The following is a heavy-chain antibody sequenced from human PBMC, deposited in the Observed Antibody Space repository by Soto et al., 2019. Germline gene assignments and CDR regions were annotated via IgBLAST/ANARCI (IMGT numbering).Heavy chain of an antibody. D-gene: IGHD3-3*01. J-gene: IGHJ6*02. CDR3: ARTTAGRFLEWLPPSYGMDV. CDR1: GYSFTSYW. V-gene: IGHV5-10-1*01. CDR2: IDPSDSYT. Sequence: PGESLKISCKGSGYSFTSYWISWVRQMPGKGLEWMGRIDPSDSYTNYSPSSQGHVTISADKSISTAYLQWSSLKASDTAMYYCARTTAGRFLEWLPPSYGMDVWGQGTTVTVSS.